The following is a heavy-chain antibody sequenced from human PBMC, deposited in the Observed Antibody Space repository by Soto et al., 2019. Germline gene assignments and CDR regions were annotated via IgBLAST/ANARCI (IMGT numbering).Heavy chain of an antibody. D-gene: IGHD6-19*01. Sequence: EVQLVESGGGLVQPGGSLRLSCAASGFTFSRYWMYWVRQAPGKGLVWVSRINGAGSSTTYADSVKGRFTISRDNANNPLNLQMNSLRAEDTRLYSCASLAGTSRLWYFDLWGRGTLVTVSS. CDR1: GFTFSRYW. CDR2: INGAGSST. V-gene: IGHV3-74*01. CDR3: ASLAGTSRLWYFDL. J-gene: IGHJ2*01.